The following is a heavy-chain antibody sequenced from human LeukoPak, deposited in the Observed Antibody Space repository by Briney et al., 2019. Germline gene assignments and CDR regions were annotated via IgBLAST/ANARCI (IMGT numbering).Heavy chain of an antibody. CDR3: ARDRDWNSGFDY. D-gene: IGHD1-7*01. CDR1: GFDFSTQW. V-gene: IGHV3-7*01. Sequence: GGSLRLSCAASGFDFSTQWMSWVRQAPGKGLEWVAIVNQGATQKYYVDSVKGRFTISRDNAENSLYLQMNSLRADDTAVYYCARDRDWNSGFDYWGQGTLVTVSS. CDR2: VNQGATQK. J-gene: IGHJ4*02.